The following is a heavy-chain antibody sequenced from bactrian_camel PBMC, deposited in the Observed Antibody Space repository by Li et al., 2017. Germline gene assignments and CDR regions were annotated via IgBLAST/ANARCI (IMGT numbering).Heavy chain of an antibody. J-gene: IGHJ6*01. D-gene: IGHD5*01. CDR2: ITSLPSLFRAA. Sequence: HVQLVESGGGSVQAGGSLRLSCGASGSIYGDACAGWLRQAPGKEVEWVAGITSLPSLFRAASYADSVKGRFTISPYNEKNTVYLQMNSLKPEDTAMYYCAADLFRVTACGAGYVPDFPYRGRGTQVTVS. CDR3: AADLFRVTACGAGYVPDFPY. V-gene: IGHV3S6*01. CDR1: GSIYGDAC.